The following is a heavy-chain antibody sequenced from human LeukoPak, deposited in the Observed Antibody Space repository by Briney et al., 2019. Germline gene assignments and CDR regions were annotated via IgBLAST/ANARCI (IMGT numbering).Heavy chain of an antibody. D-gene: IGHD5-24*01. V-gene: IGHV1-3*03. Sequence: ASVKVSCKASGYTFSTYAIHWVRQAPGQRLEWMGWINAGNGNTKYSQDFQGRVAITRDTSASTAYMELSSLRSEDMAVYYCARASEMATTKNWFDPWGQGTLVTVSS. CDR2: INAGNGNT. CDR1: GYTFSTYA. CDR3: ARASEMATTKNWFDP. J-gene: IGHJ5*02.